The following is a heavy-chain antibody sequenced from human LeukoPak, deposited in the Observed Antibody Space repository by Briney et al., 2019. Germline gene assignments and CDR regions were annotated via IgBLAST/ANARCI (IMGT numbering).Heavy chain of an antibody. J-gene: IGHJ5*02. CDR1: GIAVSSNY. V-gene: IGHV3-66*01. D-gene: IGHD1-26*01. CDR2: TYVSGNT. Sequence: GGSLRLSCTVSGIAVSSNYISWFRQAPGKGLEWVSVTYVSGNTYYADSVKGRFILSRDNPKNTLYLEMNSLRVEDTGVYYCAGEVGAWGQGTLVTVSS. CDR3: AGEVGA.